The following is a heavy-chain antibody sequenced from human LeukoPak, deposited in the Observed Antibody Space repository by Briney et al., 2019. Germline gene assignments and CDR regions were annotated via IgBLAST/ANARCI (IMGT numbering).Heavy chain of an antibody. J-gene: IGHJ3*02. CDR1: GYTFTGYY. CDR3: ARDGGIVGADDAFDI. Sequence: ALVKVSCKASGYTFTGYYMHWVRQAPGQGLEWMGWINPNSGGTNYAQKFQGRVTMTRDTSISTAYMELSRLRSDDTAVYYCARDGGIVGADDAFDIWGQGTMVTVSS. D-gene: IGHD1-26*01. V-gene: IGHV1-2*02. CDR2: INPNSGGT.